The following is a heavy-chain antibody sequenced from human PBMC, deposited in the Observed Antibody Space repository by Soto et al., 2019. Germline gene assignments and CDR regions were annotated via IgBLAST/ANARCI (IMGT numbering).Heavy chain of an antibody. CDR3: AREGGRRYCSSTSCYGAFDY. V-gene: IGHV3-30-3*01. CDR2: ISYDGSNK. CDR1: GFTFSSYA. J-gene: IGHJ4*02. Sequence: VQLVESGGGVVQPGRSLRLSCAASGFTFSSYAMHWVRQAPGKGLEWVAVISYDGSNKYYADSVKGRFTISRDNSKNTLYLQMNSLRAEDTAVYYCAREGGRRYCSSTSCYGAFDYWGQGTLVTVSS. D-gene: IGHD2-2*01.